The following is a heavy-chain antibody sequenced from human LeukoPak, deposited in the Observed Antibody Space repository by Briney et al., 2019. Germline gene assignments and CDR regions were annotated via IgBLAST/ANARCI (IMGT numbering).Heavy chain of an antibody. CDR1: GYTFTSYD. CDR2: MNPNSGNT. V-gene: IGHV1-8*01. CDR3: ARGGGYYDLLRIDYYYYVDV. J-gene: IGHJ6*03. Sequence: ASVKVSCKASGYTFTSYDINWVRQATGQGLEWMGWMNPNSGNTGYAQKFQGRVTMTRDTSISTAYMELSRLRSDDTAVYYCARGGGYYDLLRIDYYYYVDVWGKGTTVTVSS. D-gene: IGHD3-22*01.